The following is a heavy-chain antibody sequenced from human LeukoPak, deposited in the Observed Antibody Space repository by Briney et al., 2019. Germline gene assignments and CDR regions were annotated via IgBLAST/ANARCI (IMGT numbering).Heavy chain of an antibody. CDR1: GFTFTSSA. D-gene: IGHD6-6*01. CDR3: AAIELSSSAPLYFDY. CDR2: IVVGGGNT. J-gene: IGHJ4*02. V-gene: IGHV1-58*01. Sequence: SVKVSCKASGFTFTSSAVQWVRQARGQRLEWIGWIVVGGGNTNYAQKFQERVTITRDMSTSTAYMELSSLRSEDTAVYYCAAIELSSSAPLYFDYWGQGTLVTVSS.